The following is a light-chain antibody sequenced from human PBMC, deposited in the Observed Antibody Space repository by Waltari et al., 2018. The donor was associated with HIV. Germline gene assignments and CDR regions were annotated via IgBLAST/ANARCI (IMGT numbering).Light chain of an antibody. CDR2: VGTNGSH. J-gene: IGLJ3*02. CDR3: QTWDTGIQV. V-gene: IGLV4-69*01. CDR1: SGHNNYA. Sequence: QVVLTQSPSASASLGASVKLTCTLSSGHNNYAIAWHQQQPEKGPRYLMRVGTNGSHIKGDGIPERFSSSSSGTERGLIISSLQSEDEADYYCQTWDTGIQVFGGGTKLTVL.